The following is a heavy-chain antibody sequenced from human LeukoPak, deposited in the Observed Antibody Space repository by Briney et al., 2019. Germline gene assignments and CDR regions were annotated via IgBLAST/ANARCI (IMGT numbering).Heavy chain of an antibody. J-gene: IGHJ6*02. Sequence: GGSLRLSCAASGFTFSSYAMHWVRQAPGKGLEYVSAISSNGGSTYYANSVKGRFTISRDNSKNTLYLQMGSLRAEDMAVYYCARGLYDFWSGYYPVDYGMDVWGQGTTVTVSS. CDR3: ARGLYDFWSGYYPVDYGMDV. D-gene: IGHD3-3*01. V-gene: IGHV3-64*01. CDR2: ISSNGGST. CDR1: GFTFSSYA.